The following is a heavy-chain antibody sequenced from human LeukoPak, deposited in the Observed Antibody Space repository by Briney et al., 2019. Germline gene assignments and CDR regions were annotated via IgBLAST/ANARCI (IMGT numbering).Heavy chain of an antibody. D-gene: IGHD6-6*01. J-gene: IGHJ6*03. V-gene: IGHV4-4*07. CDR1: GGSISSYY. Sequence: PSETLSLTCTVSGGSISSYYWSWIRQPAGKGLEWIGRIYTSGSTNYNPSLKSRVTMSVDTSKNQFSLKLSSVTAADTAVYYCARVEGVYSSSFNYYYYMDVWGKGTTVTVSS. CDR2: IYTSGST. CDR3: ARVEGVYSSSFNYYYYMDV.